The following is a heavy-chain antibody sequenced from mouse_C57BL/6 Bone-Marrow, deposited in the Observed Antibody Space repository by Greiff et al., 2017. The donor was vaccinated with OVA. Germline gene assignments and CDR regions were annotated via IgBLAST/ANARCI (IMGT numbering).Heavy chain of an antibody. D-gene: IGHD2-4*01. J-gene: IGHJ1*03. CDR1: GYTFTSYT. CDR2: INPSSGYT. Sequence: LQESGAELARPGASVKMSCKASGYTFTSYTMHWVKQRPGQGLEWIGYINPSSGYTKYNQKFKDKATLTADKSSSTAYMQLSSLTSEDSAVYYCARYDYDWYFDVWGTGTTVTVSS. CDR3: ARYDYDWYFDV. V-gene: IGHV1-4*01.